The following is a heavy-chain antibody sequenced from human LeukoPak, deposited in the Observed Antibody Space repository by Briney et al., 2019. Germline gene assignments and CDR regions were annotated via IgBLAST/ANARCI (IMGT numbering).Heavy chain of an antibody. CDR3: ARGKLYTKHSSGWSLYY. CDR1: GYIFTTYT. Sequence: GASVKVSCKAAGYIFTTYTMNWVRQGPGQGLEWMGWINTNTGNSTYAQGFTGRFVFSLDTSVSTAYLQISSLKAEDTAVYYCARGKLYTKHSSGWSLYYWGQGTLVTVSS. CDR2: INTNTGNS. V-gene: IGHV7-4-1*02. J-gene: IGHJ4*02. D-gene: IGHD6-19*01.